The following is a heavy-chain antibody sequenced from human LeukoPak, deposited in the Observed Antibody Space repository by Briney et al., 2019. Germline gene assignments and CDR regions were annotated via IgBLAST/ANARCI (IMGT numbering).Heavy chain of an antibody. J-gene: IGHJ4*02. CDR2: ISSSGSTI. V-gene: IGHV3-48*03. CDR3: AREALLFKFDY. D-gene: IGHD2-21*01. Sequence: GGPLRLSCAASGFTFDNYEMNWVRQAPGKGLEWVSYISSSGSTIYYADSVKGRFTISRDNVKNSLYLQMNNLRVEDTAVYYCAREALLFKFDYWGQGTLVTVSS. CDR1: GFTFDNYE.